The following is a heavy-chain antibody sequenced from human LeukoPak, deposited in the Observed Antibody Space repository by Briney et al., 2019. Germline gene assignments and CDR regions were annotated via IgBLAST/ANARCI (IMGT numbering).Heavy chain of an antibody. J-gene: IGHJ5*02. CDR2: INPSGGST. D-gene: IGHD5-18*01. Sequence: GASVKVSCKASGYTFTSYYTHWVRQAPGQGLERMGIINPSGGSTSYAQKFQGRVTMTRDMSTSTVYMELSSLRAEDTAVYYCARAGRGTAMVIWFDPWGQGTLVTVSS. V-gene: IGHV1-46*01. CDR3: ARAGRGTAMVIWFDP. CDR1: GYTFTSYY.